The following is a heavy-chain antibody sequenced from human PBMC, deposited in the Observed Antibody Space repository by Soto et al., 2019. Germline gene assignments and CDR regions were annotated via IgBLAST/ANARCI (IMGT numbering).Heavy chain of an antibody. CDR2: MNPNSGNT. D-gene: IGHD3-9*01. CDR1: GYTFTSYD. J-gene: IGHJ5*02. V-gene: IGHV1-8*01. CDR3: ARAHYDILTGYSNWFDP. Sequence: ASVKVSCKASGYTFTSYDINWVRQATGQGLEWMGWMNPNSGNTGYAQKFQGRVTMTRNTSISTAYMELSSLRSEDTAVYYCARAHYDILTGYSNWFDPWGQGTLVTSPQ.